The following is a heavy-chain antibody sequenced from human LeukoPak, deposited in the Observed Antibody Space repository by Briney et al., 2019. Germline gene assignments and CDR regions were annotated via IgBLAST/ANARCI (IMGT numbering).Heavy chain of an antibody. CDR2: IKQDAVEE. J-gene: IGHJ4*02. CDR3: ASGSAYYGSGSRLDY. V-gene: IGHV3-7*01. D-gene: IGHD3-10*01. Sequence: PGGSLRLSCVASGFPFHNYWMTWVRQAPGKGQEWVANIKQDAVEEFYVDSVKGRFTISRDNAKNTLYLQMNSLRADDTAIYYCASGSAYYGSGSRLDYWGQGTLVTVSS. CDR1: GFPFHNYW.